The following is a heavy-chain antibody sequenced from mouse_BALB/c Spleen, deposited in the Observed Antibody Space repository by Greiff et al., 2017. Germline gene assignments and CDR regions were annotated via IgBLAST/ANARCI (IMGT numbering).Heavy chain of an antibody. CDR3: ARRITTVGYFDY. D-gene: IGHD1-1*01. CDR1: GYTFSSYW. V-gene: IGHV1-9*01. CDR2: ILPGSGST. Sequence: QVHVKQSGAELMKPGASVKISCKATGYTFSSYWIEWVKQRPGHGLEWIGEILPGSGSTNYNEKFKGKATFTADTSSNTAYIQLSSLSSEDSAVYFCARRITTVGYFDYWGQGTTLTVSS. J-gene: IGHJ2*01.